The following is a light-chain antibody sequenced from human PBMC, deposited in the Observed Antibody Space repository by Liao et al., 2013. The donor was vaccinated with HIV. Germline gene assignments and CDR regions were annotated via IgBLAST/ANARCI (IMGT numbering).Light chain of an antibody. CDR3: QAWDSSTVPYV. CDR1: KLGDKH. V-gene: IGLV3-1*01. CDR2: QGV. J-gene: IGLJ1*01. Sequence: SYELAQPPSVSVSPGQTARITCSGDKLGDKHIAWYQQKPGQSPVLVIRQGVRRPSGIPERFSGSNSGNTATLTISGTQAMDEADYYCQAWDSSTVPYVFGTGTKVTVL.